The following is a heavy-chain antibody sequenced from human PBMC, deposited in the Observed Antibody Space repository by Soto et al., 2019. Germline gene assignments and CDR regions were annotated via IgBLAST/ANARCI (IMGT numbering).Heavy chain of an antibody. CDR1: GFAFSDYT. V-gene: IGHV3-23*01. CDR2: IFSRFFTGSDNT. D-gene: IGHD6-19*01. Sequence: GGFLRLTCSASGFAFSDYTMGWVRLTPGKGLEWVSTIFSRFFTGSDNTAYADSVTGRFTTSRDNSKNTLYLQMNSLRAEDTAVYYCAKDLKGSSGPLDYWGQGTLVTVS. CDR3: AKDLKGSSGPLDY. J-gene: IGHJ4*02.